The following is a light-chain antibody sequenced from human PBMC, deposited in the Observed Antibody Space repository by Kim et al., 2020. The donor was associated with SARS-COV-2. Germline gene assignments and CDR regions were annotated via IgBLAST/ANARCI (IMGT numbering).Light chain of an antibody. J-gene: IGLJ3*02. Sequence: GERVTISCSGSNSNIGSNTVNWDQQLPGTSPKLLIYNNNQRPSGVPDRFSGSKSGTSASLAISGLQSEDETDYYCAAWDDSLIGPVFGGGTKLTVL. V-gene: IGLV1-44*01. CDR3: AAWDDSLIGPV. CDR1: NSNIGSNT. CDR2: NNN.